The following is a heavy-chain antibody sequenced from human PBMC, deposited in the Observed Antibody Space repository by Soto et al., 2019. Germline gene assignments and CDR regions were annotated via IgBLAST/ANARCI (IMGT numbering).Heavy chain of an antibody. CDR2: ISAYNGNT. CDR1: GFPFTSYA. J-gene: IGHJ4*02. V-gene: IGHV1-18*01. D-gene: IGHD2-2*01. CDR3: AKDFTGWPPDGVDS. Sequence: QVHLVQSGAEVKSPGASVKVSCKASGFPFTSYAITWVRQAPGQGLEWMGWISAYNGNTKYAQNLQGRVTMTTDSSTGTAYIELVSLTSDDKAVYYCAKDFTGWPPDGVDSWGQGTLVTVSS.